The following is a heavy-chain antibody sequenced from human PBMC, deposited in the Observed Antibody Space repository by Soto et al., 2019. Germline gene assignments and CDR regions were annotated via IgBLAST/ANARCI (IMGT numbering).Heavy chain of an antibody. D-gene: IGHD2-2*02. V-gene: IGHV3-23*01. CDR1: GFTFSSYA. Sequence: GWSLRLSCAASGFTFSSYAMSWVRQAPGKGLEWVSAISGSGGSTYYADSVKGRFTISRDNSKNTLYLQMNSLRAEDTAVYYCDSYCSSTSCYIAFDIWGQGTMVTVSS. J-gene: IGHJ3*02. CDR3: DSYCSSTSCYIAFDI. CDR2: ISGSGGST.